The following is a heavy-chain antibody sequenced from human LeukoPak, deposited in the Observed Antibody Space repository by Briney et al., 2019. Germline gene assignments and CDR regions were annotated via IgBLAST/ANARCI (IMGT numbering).Heavy chain of an antibody. CDR1: GFTVSSNY. V-gene: IGHV3-53*05. CDR3: ARVQGGGYRTADY. D-gene: IGHD6-19*01. J-gene: IGHJ4*02. Sequence: GGSLRLSCAASGFTVSSNYMSWVRQAPGKGLEWVSAISGSGGSTYYADSVKGRFTISRDNSKNTLFLQMNSLRSEDTAMYYCARVQGGGYRTADYWGQGTLVTVSS. CDR2: ISGSGGST.